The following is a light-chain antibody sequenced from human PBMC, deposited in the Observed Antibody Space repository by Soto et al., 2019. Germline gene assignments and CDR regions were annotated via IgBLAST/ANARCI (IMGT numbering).Light chain of an antibody. CDR1: NIGSKS. Sequence: SYELTQPPSVSVAPGKTARITCGGNNIGSKSVHWYQQKPGQAPVLVIYYDNDRPSGIPERFSGSNSGKTATLTISRVEAGDEADYYCQVWDSSSDLRGVFVGGTKLTVL. J-gene: IGLJ2*01. V-gene: IGLV3-21*04. CDR2: YDN. CDR3: QVWDSSSDLRGV.